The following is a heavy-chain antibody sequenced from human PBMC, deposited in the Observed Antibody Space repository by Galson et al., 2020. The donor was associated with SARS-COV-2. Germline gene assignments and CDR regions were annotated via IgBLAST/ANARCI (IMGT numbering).Heavy chain of an antibody. CDR3: ARPATTVTTRDY. CDR2: IYYSGST. D-gene: IGHD4-17*01. Sequence: SETLSLTCTVSGGSISSSSYYWGWIRQPPGKGLEWIGSIYYSGSTYYNPSLKSRVTISVDTSKNQFSLKLSSVTAADTAVYYCARPATTVTTRDYWGQGTLVTVSS. V-gene: IGHV4-39*01. J-gene: IGHJ4*02. CDR1: GGSISSSSYY.